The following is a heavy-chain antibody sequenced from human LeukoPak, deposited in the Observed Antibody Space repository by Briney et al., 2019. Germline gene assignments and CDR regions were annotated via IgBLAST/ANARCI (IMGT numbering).Heavy chain of an antibody. J-gene: IGHJ4*02. CDR3: ARTSGYFDY. CDR1: GDSVSGKSAA. Sequence: SQTLSLTCVISGDSVSGKSAAWNRIRQSPSRGLEWLGRTYYRSKWFNDYAVSVRSRITINPDTSKNQFSLQLNSVTPEDTAVYFCARTSGYFDYWGQGTLVTVSS. CDR2: TYYRSKWFN. D-gene: IGHD6-19*01. V-gene: IGHV6-1*01.